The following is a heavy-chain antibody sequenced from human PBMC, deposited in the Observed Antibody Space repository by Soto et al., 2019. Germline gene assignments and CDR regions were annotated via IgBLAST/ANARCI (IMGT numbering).Heavy chain of an antibody. CDR2: ISAYNGNT. Sequence: GASVKVSCKASGYTFTSYGISWVRQAPGQGLEWMGWISAYNGNTNYAQKLQGRVTMTTDTSTSTAYMELRSLRSDDTAVYYCARDTVVVPAAGLYYYYGMDVWGQGTTVTVSS. CDR3: ARDTVVVPAAGLYYYYGMDV. D-gene: IGHD2-2*01. V-gene: IGHV1-18*01. J-gene: IGHJ6*02. CDR1: GYTFTSYG.